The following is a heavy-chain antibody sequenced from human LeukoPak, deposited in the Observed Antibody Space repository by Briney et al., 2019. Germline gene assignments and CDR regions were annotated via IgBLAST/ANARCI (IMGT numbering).Heavy chain of an antibody. D-gene: IGHD2-2*01. J-gene: IGHJ3*02. CDR1: GYTFTSYD. V-gene: IGHV1-69*13. Sequence: SVKVSCKASGYTFTSYDINWVRQATGQGLEWMGGIVPIFGISNHAQKFQGRVSITADGFTSAVYMELSSLRSEDTAVYYCARELVAASIPHKHGAFNIWGQGTIVTVSS. CDR3: ARELVAASIPHKHGAFNI. CDR2: IVPIFGIS.